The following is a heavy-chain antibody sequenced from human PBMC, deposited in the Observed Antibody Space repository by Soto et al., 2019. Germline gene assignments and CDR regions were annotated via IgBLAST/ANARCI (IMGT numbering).Heavy chain of an antibody. J-gene: IGHJ4*02. V-gene: IGHV3-30*03. Sequence: QVQLVEFGGGVVQPGGSLRLSCAASGFTFSNYGMHWVRQAPGKGLEWVAVISYDGSNKYYADSVKGRFTISRDNSKNTLYLQMNSLTTEDTAVYYCARDWVWFGAHPIDYWGQGTLVTVSS. CDR2: ISYDGSNK. CDR3: ARDWVWFGAHPIDY. D-gene: IGHD3-10*01. CDR1: GFTFSNYG.